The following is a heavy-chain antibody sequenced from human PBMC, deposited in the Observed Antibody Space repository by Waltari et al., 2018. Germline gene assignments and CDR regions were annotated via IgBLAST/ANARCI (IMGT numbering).Heavy chain of an antibody. Sequence: QVQLVQSGAEVKKPGSSVKVSCKASGGTFSSYAISWVRQAPGHGLEWMGGIIPIFGTANYAQKFQGRVTITADESTSTAYMELSSLRSEDTAVYYCARDHSSGYKGPMDDAFDIWGQGTMVTVSS. CDR1: GGTFSSYA. D-gene: IGHD3-22*01. J-gene: IGHJ3*02. V-gene: IGHV1-69*01. CDR2: IIPIFGTA. CDR3: ARDHSSGYKGPMDDAFDI.